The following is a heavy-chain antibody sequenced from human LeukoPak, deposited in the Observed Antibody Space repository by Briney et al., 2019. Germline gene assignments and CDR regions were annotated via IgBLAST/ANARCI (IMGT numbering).Heavy chain of an antibody. Sequence: GGSLRLSCAASGFAFSDYYMSWIRQAPGKGLEWVSYISSSGGTIYYADSVKGRFTISRDNAKNSLYLQMNSLRAEDTAVYYCARVLSRIAAAGTVDWFDPWGQGTLVTVSS. D-gene: IGHD6-13*01. J-gene: IGHJ5*02. CDR3: ARVLSRIAAAGTVDWFDP. CDR2: ISSSGGTI. V-gene: IGHV3-11*01. CDR1: GFAFSDYY.